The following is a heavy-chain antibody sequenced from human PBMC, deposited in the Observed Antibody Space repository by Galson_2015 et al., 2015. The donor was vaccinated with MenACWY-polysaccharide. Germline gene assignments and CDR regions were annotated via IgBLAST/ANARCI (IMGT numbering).Heavy chain of an antibody. V-gene: IGHV3-21*01. CDR3: ARVIAAAGTSWDYYYYYYGMDV. D-gene: IGHD6-13*01. J-gene: IGHJ6*02. CDR2: ISSSSSYI. CDR1: GFTFSSYS. Sequence: SLRLSCAASGFTFSSYSMNWVRQAPGKGLEWVSSISSSSSYIYYADSVKGRFTISRDNAKNSLYLQMNSLRAEDTAMYYCARVIAAAGTSWDYYYYYYGMDVWGQGTTVTVSS.